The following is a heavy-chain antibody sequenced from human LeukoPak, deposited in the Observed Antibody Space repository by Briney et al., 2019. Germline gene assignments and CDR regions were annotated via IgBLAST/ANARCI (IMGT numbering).Heavy chain of an antibody. J-gene: IGHJ4*02. CDR3: AKSPTHEWPNCFGY. CDR2: SSGSGGST. CDR1: GFTFSSYA. Sequence: AGRSLRLSCAASGFTFSSYAMSWVRQAPGKGRDCVSASSGSGGSTYYADSVKGRFTISRDNSKNTLYLQMNSLRAEDTAVYYCAKSPTHEWPNCFGYWGQGTLVTVSS. D-gene: IGHD3-3*01. V-gene: IGHV3-23*01.